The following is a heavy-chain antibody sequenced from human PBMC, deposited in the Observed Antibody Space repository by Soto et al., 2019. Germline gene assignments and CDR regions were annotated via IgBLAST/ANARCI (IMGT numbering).Heavy chain of an antibody. CDR3: AKRRPITMVRGVIPGHYFDY. V-gene: IGHV3-23*01. J-gene: IGHJ4*02. D-gene: IGHD3-10*01. CDR2: ISGSGGST. Sequence: GGSLRLSCAASGFTFSSYAMSRVRQAPGKGLEWVSAISGSGGSTYYADSVKGRFTISRDNSKNTLYLQMNSLRAEDTAVYYCAKRRPITMVRGVIPGHYFDYWGQGTLVTVSS. CDR1: GFTFSSYA.